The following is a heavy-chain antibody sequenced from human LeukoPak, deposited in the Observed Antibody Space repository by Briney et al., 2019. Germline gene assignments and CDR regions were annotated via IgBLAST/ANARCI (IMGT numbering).Heavy chain of an antibody. CDR3: ARRNRGRRITMVRGVINSYMDV. CDR1: VGSISSYN. J-gene: IGHJ6*03. CDR2: IKHSGST. V-gene: IGHV4-34*01. Sequence: SESPSVTCTVPVGSISSYNWSRIREPPGEGLEWIGEIKHSGSTNYNPSPKSRVTISVDTSKNQFSLKLSSVTDADTAVYYCARRNRGRRITMVRGVINSYMDVWGKGTTVTISS. D-gene: IGHD3-10*01.